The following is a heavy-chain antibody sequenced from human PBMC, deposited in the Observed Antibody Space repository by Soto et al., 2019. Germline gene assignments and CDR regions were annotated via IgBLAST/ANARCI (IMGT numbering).Heavy chain of an antibody. D-gene: IGHD6-6*01. Sequence: ASVKVSCKASGYTFTGYYMHWVRQAPGQGLEWMGWINPNSGGTNYAQKFQGWVTMTRDTSISTAYMELSRLRSDDTAVYYCARGNEKLVPGTYDYYYGMDVWGQGTTVTVSS. V-gene: IGHV1-2*04. CDR3: ARGNEKLVPGTYDYYYGMDV. CDR1: GYTFTGYY. J-gene: IGHJ6*02. CDR2: INPNSGGT.